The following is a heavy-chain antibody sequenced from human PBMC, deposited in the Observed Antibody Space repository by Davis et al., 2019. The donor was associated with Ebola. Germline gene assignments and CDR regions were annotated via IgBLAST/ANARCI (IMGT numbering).Heavy chain of an antibody. Sequence: ASVKVSCKASGYTFTTYYMHWVRQAPGQGLEWMGIINPSGGRTSYAQKFQGRVTMTRDTSTSTVYLELTSLRSEDTAVYYCARMCSGGSCYNDAFDMWGQGTMVTVSS. CDR2: INPSGGRT. V-gene: IGHV1-46*01. CDR3: ARMCSGGSCYNDAFDM. CDR1: GYTFTTYY. D-gene: IGHD2-15*01. J-gene: IGHJ3*02.